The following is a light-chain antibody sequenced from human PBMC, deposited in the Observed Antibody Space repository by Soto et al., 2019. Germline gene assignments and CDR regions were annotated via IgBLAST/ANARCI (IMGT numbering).Light chain of an antibody. Sequence: EIVLTQSPGTLSLSPGERATLSCRASQSVSSSYLDGYQQKPGQAPMLLIYGASSRATCIPDRFSGSGSGPDFTLTLSRLEPEDFAVYYCQQYGSSPPYTFGQGTKLEIK. CDR2: GAS. J-gene: IGKJ2*01. CDR1: QSVSSSY. V-gene: IGKV3-20*01. CDR3: QQYGSSPPYT.